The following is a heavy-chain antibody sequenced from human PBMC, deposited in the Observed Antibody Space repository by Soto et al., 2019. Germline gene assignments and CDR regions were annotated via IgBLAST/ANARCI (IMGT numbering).Heavy chain of an antibody. CDR2: ISSSSSTI. CDR3: ATLDIVVVPAAPRRDY. J-gene: IGHJ4*02. V-gene: IGHV3-48*01. CDR1: GFTFISYS. D-gene: IGHD2-2*01. Sequence: GSLRLSCAASGFTFISYSMNWVLQAPGKGLEWVSYISSSSSTIYYADSVKGRFTISRDNAKNSLYLQMNSLRAEDTAVYYCATLDIVVVPAAPRRDYWGQGTLVTVSS.